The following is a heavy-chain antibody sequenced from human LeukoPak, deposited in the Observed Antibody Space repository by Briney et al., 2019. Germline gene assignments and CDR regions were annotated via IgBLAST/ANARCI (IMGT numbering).Heavy chain of an antibody. CDR3: ARDLREYSSSSADY. D-gene: IGHD6-6*01. CDR2: ISAYNGNT. Sequence: ASVKVSCKASGYTLTGYGISWVRQAPGQGLEWMGWISAYNGNTNYAQKLQGRVTMTTDTSTSTAYMELRSLRSDDTAVYYCARDLREYSSSSADYWGQGTLVTVSS. J-gene: IGHJ4*02. CDR1: GYTLTGYG. V-gene: IGHV1-18*01.